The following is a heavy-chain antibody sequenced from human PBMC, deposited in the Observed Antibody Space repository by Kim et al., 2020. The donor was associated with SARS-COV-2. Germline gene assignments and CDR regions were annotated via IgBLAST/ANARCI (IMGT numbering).Heavy chain of an antibody. Sequence: TSYSPSFQGQVTISADKSISTAYLQWSSLKASDTAMYYCARHGDYYDPLRWGQGTLVTVSS. CDR2: T. D-gene: IGHD3-22*01. V-gene: IGHV5-51*01. J-gene: IGHJ4*02. CDR3: ARHGDYYDPLR.